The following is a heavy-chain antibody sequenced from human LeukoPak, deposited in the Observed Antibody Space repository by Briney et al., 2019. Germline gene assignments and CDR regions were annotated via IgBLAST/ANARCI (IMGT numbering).Heavy chain of an antibody. D-gene: IGHD3-10*01. V-gene: IGHV3-30*01. Sequence: GGSLRLSCAASGFTFNNYAMYWVRQAPGKGLEWVALISYDGTNKYYADSVKGRLTISRDNSKSTLYVQMNSLRAEDTAVYYCARDYSSGSYPRIYFDYWGQGTLVTVSS. CDR2: ISYDGTNK. J-gene: IGHJ4*02. CDR1: GFTFNNYA. CDR3: ARDYSSGSYPRIYFDY.